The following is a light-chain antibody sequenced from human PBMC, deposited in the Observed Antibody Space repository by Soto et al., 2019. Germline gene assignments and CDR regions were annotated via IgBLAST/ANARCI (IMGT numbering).Light chain of an antibody. V-gene: IGLV2-23*02. CDR1: SSDVGSYNL. CDR3: CSFAGSTTLDLYV. Sequence: QSALTQPASVSGSPGQSITISCTGTSSDVGSYNLVSWYQLHPFKAPRLMIYEVTKRPSGVSNRFSGSKSGNTASLTISGLQAEDEADYYCCSFAGSTTLDLYVFGTGTKLTVL. J-gene: IGLJ1*01. CDR2: EVT.